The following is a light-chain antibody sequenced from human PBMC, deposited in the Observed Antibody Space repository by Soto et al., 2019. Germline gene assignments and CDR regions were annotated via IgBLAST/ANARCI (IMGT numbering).Light chain of an antibody. CDR3: SSYTSSSTLLYV. J-gene: IGLJ1*01. CDR2: DVS. Sequence: QSVLTQPASVSGSPGQSITISCTGTSSDVGGYNYVSWYQQHPGKAPKLMIYDVSNRPSWVSNRCSGSKSGNTASLTISGLQAEDEADYYCSSYTSSSTLLYVFGTGTKLTVL. V-gene: IGLV2-14*01. CDR1: SSDVGGYNY.